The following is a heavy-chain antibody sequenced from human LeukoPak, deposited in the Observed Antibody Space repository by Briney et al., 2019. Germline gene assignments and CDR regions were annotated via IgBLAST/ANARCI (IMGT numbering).Heavy chain of an antibody. V-gene: IGHV4-31*03. Sequence: SETLSLTCTVSGGSISSGGYYWSWIRQHPGKSLEWIGYIYYSGSTYYNPSLKSRVTISVDTSKNQFSLKLSSVTAADTAVYYCARITMTRSGMDYWGQGTLVTVSS. CDR1: GGSISSGGYY. D-gene: IGHD3-22*01. J-gene: IGHJ4*02. CDR3: ARITMTRSGMDY. CDR2: IYYSGST.